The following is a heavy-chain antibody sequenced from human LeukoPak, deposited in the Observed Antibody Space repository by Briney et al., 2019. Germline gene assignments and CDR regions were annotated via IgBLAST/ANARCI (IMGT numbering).Heavy chain of an antibody. CDR1: GGSISNGVYY. D-gene: IGHD2-15*01. J-gene: IGHJ4*02. CDR3: ARDLGGGSFDF. V-gene: IGHV4-31*03. Sequence: PSETLSLTCTVSGGSISNGVYYWSWIRQHPGQGLEWIGYIYYSGSTYYSPSLKSRLTMSVDTSKNQFSLKLSSVTAADTAVYYCARDLGGGSFDFWGQGTLVTVSS. CDR2: IYYSGST.